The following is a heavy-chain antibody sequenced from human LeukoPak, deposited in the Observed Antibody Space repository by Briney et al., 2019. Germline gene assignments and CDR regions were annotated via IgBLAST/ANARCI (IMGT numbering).Heavy chain of an antibody. CDR3: ARDPCCSSTSCYGWFDP. D-gene: IGHD2-2*01. V-gene: IGHV1-18*01. Sequence: ASVKVSCKASGYTFTSYGISWVRQAPGQGLEWMGWISAYNGNTNYARKLQGRVTMTTDTSTSTAYMELRSLRSDDTAVYYCARDPCCSSTSCYGWFDPWGQGTLVTVSS. J-gene: IGHJ5*02. CDR1: GYTFTSYG. CDR2: ISAYNGNT.